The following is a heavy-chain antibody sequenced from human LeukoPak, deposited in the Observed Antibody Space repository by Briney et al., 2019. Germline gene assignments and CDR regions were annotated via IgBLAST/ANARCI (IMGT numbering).Heavy chain of an antibody. D-gene: IGHD1-26*01. CDR3: AREHRGAGATVDY. Sequence: GGSLRLSCAASGFTFSSHWMHWVRHAPGKGLVWVSRIESNGNTKMYADSVRGRFTISRDNAKNTLYLQMNSLRAEDTAVYYCAREHRGAGATVDYWGQGSLVTVSS. J-gene: IGHJ4*02. CDR2: IESNGNTK. CDR1: GFTFSSHW. V-gene: IGHV3-74*03.